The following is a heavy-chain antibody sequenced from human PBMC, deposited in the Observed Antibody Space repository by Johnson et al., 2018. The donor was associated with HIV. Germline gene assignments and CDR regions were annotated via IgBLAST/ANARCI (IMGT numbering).Heavy chain of an antibody. J-gene: IGHJ3*02. CDR3: TTDQVGRNYGGKYHI. Sequence: VQLVESGGGLVKPGGSLRLSCAASGFAVSSNYMSWVRQAPGKGLEWVSSINNNGVRTTEYAAPVKGRFTISRDDSKNTLYLQMNSLKSEDTAVYYCTTDQVGRNYGGKYHIWGQGTMVTVSS. CDR1: GFAVSSNY. D-gene: IGHD1-7*01. V-gene: IGHV3-15*01. CDR2: INNNGVRTT.